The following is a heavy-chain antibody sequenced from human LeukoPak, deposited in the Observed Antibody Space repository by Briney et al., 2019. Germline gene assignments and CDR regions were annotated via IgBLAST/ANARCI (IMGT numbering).Heavy chain of an antibody. CDR1: GFTFSSYA. CDR3: ARDSSGWSGRHPVDY. D-gene: IGHD6-19*01. J-gene: IGHJ4*02. Sequence: GGSLRLSCAASGFTFSSYAIHWVRQAPGKGLEWVAVISYDGSNKYYADSVKGRFTISRDNPKNTLYLQMNSLRAEDTVVYYCARDSSGWSGRHPVDYWGQGTLVTVSS. CDR2: ISYDGSNK. V-gene: IGHV3-30-3*01.